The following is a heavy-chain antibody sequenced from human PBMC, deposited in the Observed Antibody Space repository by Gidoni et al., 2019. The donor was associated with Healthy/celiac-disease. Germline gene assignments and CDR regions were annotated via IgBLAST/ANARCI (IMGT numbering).Heavy chain of an antibody. J-gene: IGHJ4*02. CDR3: AKDIAARPGLVGY. CDR1: GFTLSSYA. CDR2: ISGSGGST. Sequence: EVQLLESGGGLVQPGGSLRLSCAASGFTLSSYAMSWVRPAPGKGLEWVSAISGSGGSTYYADSVKGRFTISRDNSKNTLYLQMNSLRAEDTAVYYCAKDIAARPGLVGYWGQGTLVTVSS. D-gene: IGHD6-6*01. V-gene: IGHV3-23*01.